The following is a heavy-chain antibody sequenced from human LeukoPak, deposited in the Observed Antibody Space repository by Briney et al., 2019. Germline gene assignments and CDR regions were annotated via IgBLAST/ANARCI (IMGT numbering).Heavy chain of an antibody. CDR2: IYYSGST. Sequence: PSETLSLTCTVSGGSISSYYWSWIRQPPGKGLEWIGYIYYSGSTNYNPSLKSRITISVDTSKNQFSLKLSSVTAADTAVYYCARTTEGGYTYGYFYYYYMDVWGKGTTVTISS. CDR1: GGSISSYY. V-gene: IGHV4-59*01. J-gene: IGHJ6*03. CDR3: ARTTEGGYTYGYFYYYYMDV. D-gene: IGHD5-18*01.